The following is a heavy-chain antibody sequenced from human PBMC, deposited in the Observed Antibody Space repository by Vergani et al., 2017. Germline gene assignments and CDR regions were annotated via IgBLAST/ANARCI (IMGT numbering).Heavy chain of an antibody. V-gene: IGHV3-7*03. CDR2: IKQDGSEK. Sequence: EVQLVESGGGLVQPGGSLRLSCAASGFTFSSYWMSWVRQAPGKGLEWVANIKQDGSEKYYVDSVKGRFTISRDNAKNSLYLQMNNLRHEDTALYFCVKYNDYDADGPFDLWGRGTLVTVSS. D-gene: IGHD3-16*01. J-gene: IGHJ2*01. CDR1: GFTFSSYW. CDR3: VKYNDYDADGPFDL.